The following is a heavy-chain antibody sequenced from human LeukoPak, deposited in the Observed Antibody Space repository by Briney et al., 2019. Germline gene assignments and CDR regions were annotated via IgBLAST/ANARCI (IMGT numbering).Heavy chain of an antibody. D-gene: IGHD3-16*02. V-gene: IGHV1-24*01. CDR3: ATTRTFGGVIVSIGFDY. CDR1: GYTLTELS. J-gene: IGHJ4*02. Sequence: ASVKVSCEVSGYTLTELSMHWVRQAPGKGLEWMGGFDPEDGETIYAQKFQGRVTMTEDTSTDTAYMELSSLRSEDTAVYYCATTRTFGGVIVSIGFDYWGQGTLVTVSS. CDR2: FDPEDGET.